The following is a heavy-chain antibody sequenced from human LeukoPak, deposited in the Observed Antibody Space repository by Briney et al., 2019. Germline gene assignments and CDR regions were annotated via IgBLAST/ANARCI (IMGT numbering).Heavy chain of an antibody. CDR3: AKRRLRGGDFDY. CDR2: ISGSGGST. V-gene: IGHV3-23*01. Sequence: GGSLRLSCAASGFTFSSYAMSWVRQAPGKGLEWVSAISGSGGSTYYADSVKGRFTISRDNSKNTLNLQMNSLRAEDTAVYYCAKRRLRGGDFDYWGQGTLVTVSS. J-gene: IGHJ4*02. D-gene: IGHD3-16*01. CDR1: GFTFSSYA.